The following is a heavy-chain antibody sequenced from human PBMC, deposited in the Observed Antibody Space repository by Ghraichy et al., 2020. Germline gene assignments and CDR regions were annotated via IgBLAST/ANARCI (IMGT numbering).Heavy chain of an antibody. D-gene: IGHD2-21*02. CDR2: INHSGST. CDR1: GGSFSGYY. Sequence: SETLSLTCAVYGGSFSGYYWSWIRQPPGKGLEWIGEINHSGSTNYNPSLKSRVTISVDTSKNQFSLKLSSVTAADTAVYYCARDGDVVVTAMIRGWFDPWGQGTLVTVSS. CDR3: ARDGDVVVTAMIRGWFDP. V-gene: IGHV4-34*01. J-gene: IGHJ5*02.